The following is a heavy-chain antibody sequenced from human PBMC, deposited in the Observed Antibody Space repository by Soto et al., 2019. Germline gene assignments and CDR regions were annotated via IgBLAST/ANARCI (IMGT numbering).Heavy chain of an antibody. Sequence: GGSLRLSCAASGFTFSSYEMNWVRQAPGKGLEWVSYISSSGSTIYYADSVKGRFTISRDNAKNSLYLQMNSLRAEDTAVYYCARTYSSSSPFDYWGQGTLVTVSS. J-gene: IGHJ4*02. D-gene: IGHD6-6*01. CDR2: ISSSGSTI. V-gene: IGHV3-48*03. CDR1: GFTFSSYE. CDR3: ARTYSSSSPFDY.